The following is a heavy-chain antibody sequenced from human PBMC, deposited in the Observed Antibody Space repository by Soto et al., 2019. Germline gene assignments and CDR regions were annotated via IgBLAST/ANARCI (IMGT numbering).Heavy chain of an antibody. J-gene: IGHJ4*02. Sequence: EVQLVESGGGLVKPGGSLRLSCAASGFTFSNAWMNWVGQAPGKGLEWVGRIKSKTDGGTTDYAAPVKGRFTISRDDSKNTLYLQMKSLKTEDTAVYYCTTELHGDYGGGFDYWGQGTLVTVSS. CDR3: TTELHGDYGGGFDY. CDR2: IKSKTDGGTT. D-gene: IGHD4-17*01. V-gene: IGHV3-15*07. CDR1: GFTFSNAW.